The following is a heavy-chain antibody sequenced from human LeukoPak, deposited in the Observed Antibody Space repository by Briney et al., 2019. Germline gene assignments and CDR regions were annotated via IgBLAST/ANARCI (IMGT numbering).Heavy chain of an antibody. J-gene: IGHJ4*02. Sequence: ASVKVSCKASGYTFTSYGISWVRQAPGQGLEWMGWISAYNGNTNYAQKFQGRVTITADESTSTAYMELSSLRSEDTAVYYCASDSPFDYWGQGTLVTVSS. V-gene: IGHV1-18*01. CDR2: ISAYNGNT. CDR3: ASDSPFDY. CDR1: GYTFTSYG.